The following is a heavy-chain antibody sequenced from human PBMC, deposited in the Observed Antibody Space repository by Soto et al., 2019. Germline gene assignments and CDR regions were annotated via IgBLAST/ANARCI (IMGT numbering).Heavy chain of an antibody. CDR1: GCSIISYY. D-gene: IGHD2-15*01. CDR3: AGTRGYCSGGSCPTVVDY. V-gene: IGHV4-59*13. J-gene: IGHJ4*02. CDR2: IYYSGST. Sequence: SETLSLTCTVSGCSIISYYWSWIRQPPGKGLEWIGYIYYSGSTNYNPSLKSRVTISVDTSKNQFSLKLSSVTAADTAVYYCAGTRGYCSGGSCPTVVDYWGQGTLVTVS.